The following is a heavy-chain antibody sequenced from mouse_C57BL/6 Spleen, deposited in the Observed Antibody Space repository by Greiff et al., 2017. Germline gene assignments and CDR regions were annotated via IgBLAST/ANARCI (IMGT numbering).Heavy chain of an antibody. CDR3: ARSGYDGYYAR. D-gene: IGHD2-3*01. V-gene: IGHV14-2*01. J-gene: IGHJ2*01. Sequence: EVQLQQSGAELVKPGASVQLSCTASGFNIKDYYMHWVKQRTEQGLEWLGRIDPEDGVTKYAPKFPGKATLTAATSSNTAYLQLSSLTSEDPAVYYCARSGYDGYYARWGQGTTLTVSS. CDR2: IDPEDGVT. CDR1: GFNIKDYY.